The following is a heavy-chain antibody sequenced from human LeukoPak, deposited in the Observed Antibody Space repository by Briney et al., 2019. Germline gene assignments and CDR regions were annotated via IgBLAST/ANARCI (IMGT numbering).Heavy chain of an antibody. CDR1: GFTFSSYA. D-gene: IGHD1-26*01. Sequence: GGSLRLSCAAPGFTFSSYAMSWVRQAPGKGLEWVSAISGSGGSTYYADSVKGRFTISRDNSKNTLYLQMNSLRAEDTAVYYCAKVSGATRYFDYWGQGTLVTVSS. CDR2: ISGSGGST. J-gene: IGHJ4*02. CDR3: AKVSGATRYFDY. V-gene: IGHV3-23*01.